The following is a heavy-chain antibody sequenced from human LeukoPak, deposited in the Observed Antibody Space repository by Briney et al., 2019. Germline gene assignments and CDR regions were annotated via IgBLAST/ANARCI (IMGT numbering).Heavy chain of an antibody. CDR3: ARDRGYSYGYFKFWFDP. V-gene: IGHV1-69*13. CDR2: IIPIFGTA. CDR1: GGTFSSYA. D-gene: IGHD5-18*01. J-gene: IGHJ5*02. Sequence: SVKVSCKASGGTFSSYATSWGRQAPGQGLEWMGGIIPIFGTANYAQKFQGRVTITADESTSTAYMELSSLRSEDTAVYYCARDRGYSYGYFKFWFDPWGQGTLGTVSS.